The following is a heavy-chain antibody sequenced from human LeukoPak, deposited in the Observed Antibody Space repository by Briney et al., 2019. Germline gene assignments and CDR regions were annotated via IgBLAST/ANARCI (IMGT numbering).Heavy chain of an antibody. V-gene: IGHV1-46*01. Sequence: ASVKVSCKASGYTFTSYYMHWVRQAPGQGLEWMGIINPSGGSTSYAQKFQGRVTMTRDTSTSTVYMELSSLRSEDTAVYYCARRFVGYDSSWGASDIWGQGTMVTVSS. J-gene: IGHJ3*02. CDR1: GYTFTSYY. D-gene: IGHD6-13*01. CDR2: INPSGGST. CDR3: ARRFVGYDSSWGASDI.